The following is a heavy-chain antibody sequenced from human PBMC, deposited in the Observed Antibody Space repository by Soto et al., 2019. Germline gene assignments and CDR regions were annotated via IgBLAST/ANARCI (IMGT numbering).Heavy chain of an antibody. Sequence: QVQLQESGPGLVKPSGTLSLTCAVSGGSISSSNWWSWVRQPPGKGLEWIGEIYHSGSTNYNPSLNRRVTISVDTSTTQFSLKLSSVTAADTAVYCCARDRHCSRTSCYEYYYYYGLDVWGQGTKVTVSS. CDR1: GGSISSSNW. J-gene: IGHJ6*02. CDR2: IYHSGST. CDR3: ARDRHCSRTSCYEYYYYYGLDV. D-gene: IGHD2-2*01. V-gene: IGHV4-4*01.